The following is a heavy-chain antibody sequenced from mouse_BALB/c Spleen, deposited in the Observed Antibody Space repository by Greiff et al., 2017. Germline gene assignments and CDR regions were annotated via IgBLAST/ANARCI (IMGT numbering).Heavy chain of an antibody. CDR2: IDPFNGGT. V-gene: IGHV1S135*01. J-gene: IGHJ2*01. CDR3: ARGYYYGSSLYYFDY. D-gene: IGHD1-1*01. CDR1: GYSFTSYY. Sequence: EVQLQESGPELMKPGASVKISCKASGYSFTSYYMHWVKQSHGKSLEWIGYIDPFNGGTSYNQKFKGKATLTVDKSSSTAYMHLSSLTSEDSAVYYCARGYYYGSSLYYFDYWGQGTTLTGSS.